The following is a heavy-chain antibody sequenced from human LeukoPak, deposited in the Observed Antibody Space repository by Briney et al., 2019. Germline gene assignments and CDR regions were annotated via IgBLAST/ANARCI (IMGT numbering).Heavy chain of an antibody. CDR1: GFTFSSYE. D-gene: IGHD6-19*01. J-gene: IGHJ3*02. Sequence: PGGPLRLSCAASGFTFSSYEMNWVRQAPGKGLEWVSYISSSGSTIYYTDSVEGRFTISRDNAKNSLYLQMNSLRAEDTAIYYCARDSSGWSHDAFDIWGQGTMVTVSS. V-gene: IGHV3-48*03. CDR3: ARDSSGWSHDAFDI. CDR2: ISSSGSTI.